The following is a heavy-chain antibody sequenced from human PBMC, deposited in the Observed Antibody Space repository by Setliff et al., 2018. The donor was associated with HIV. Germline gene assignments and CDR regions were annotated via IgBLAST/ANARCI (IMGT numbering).Heavy chain of an antibody. Sequence: SETLSLTCTVSGGSISSSSYYWGWIRQPPGKGLEWIGSIYYRGSTYYNPSLKSRVTISVDTSKNQFSLKLNSVTAADTAVYYCARLTRITTAGHWGLGTLVTVSS. CDR1: GGSISSSSYY. V-gene: IGHV4-39*01. J-gene: IGHJ4*02. CDR2: IYYRGST. D-gene: IGHD6-13*01. CDR3: ARLTRITTAGH.